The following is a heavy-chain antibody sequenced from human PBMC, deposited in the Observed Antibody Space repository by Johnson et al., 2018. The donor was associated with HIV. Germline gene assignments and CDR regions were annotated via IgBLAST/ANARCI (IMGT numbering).Heavy chain of an antibody. CDR3: AKDLRSGYYYAGAFDI. Sequence: VQLVESGGGVVQPGRSLRLSCAASGFTFSSYWMSWVRQAPGKGLEWVANIKQDGSEKYYVDSVKGRFTISRDNSKNTLYLQMNSLRAEDTAVYYCAKDLRSGYYYAGAFDIWGQGTMVTVSS. CDR1: GFTFSSYW. V-gene: IGHV3-7*05. CDR2: IKQDGSEK. J-gene: IGHJ3*02. D-gene: IGHD3-22*01.